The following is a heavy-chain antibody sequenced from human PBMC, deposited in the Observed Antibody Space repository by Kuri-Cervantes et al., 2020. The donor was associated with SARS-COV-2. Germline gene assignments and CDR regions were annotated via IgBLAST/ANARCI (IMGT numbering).Heavy chain of an antibody. CDR2: IYSGGSL. CDR1: GFTVTNNY. V-gene: IGHV3-53*01. Sequence: ETLSLTCAASGFTVTNNYMSWVLRAPGRGLDCVSLIYSGGSLRYADSVKGRFIFSRDISQITLSLKMNTLRVEATAVYYCARSFAYWGLGTLVTVSS. J-gene: IGHJ4*02. CDR3: ARSFAY.